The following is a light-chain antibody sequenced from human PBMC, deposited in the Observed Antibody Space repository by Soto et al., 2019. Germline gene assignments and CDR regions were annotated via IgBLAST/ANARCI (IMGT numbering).Light chain of an antibody. CDR3: LQRTNWPWT. Sequence: EIVLTQSPGTLSLSPGERATLSCRASQSVSSSQLAWYQQKPGQAPRLLIFGASSRAAGIPDRFSGSGSGTDFTLTISSLEPEDFAVYYCLQRTNWPWTFGQGTKVDIK. V-gene: IGKV3D-20*02. CDR1: QSVSSSQ. J-gene: IGKJ1*01. CDR2: GAS.